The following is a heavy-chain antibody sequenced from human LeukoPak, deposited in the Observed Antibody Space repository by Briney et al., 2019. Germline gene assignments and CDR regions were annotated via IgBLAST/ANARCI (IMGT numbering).Heavy chain of an antibody. CDR3: VRDRGEKYSFDY. J-gene: IGHJ4*02. CDR2: ISYDGSNK. CDR1: GFTFSSYA. Sequence: QPGRSLRLSCAASGFTFSSYAMHWVRQAPGKGLEWVAVISYDGSNKYYADSVKGRFTISRDNSKNTLFLQMNSLRTEDTAVYYCVRDRGEKYSFDYWGQGTLVTVSS. D-gene: IGHD2-21*01. V-gene: IGHV3-30*04.